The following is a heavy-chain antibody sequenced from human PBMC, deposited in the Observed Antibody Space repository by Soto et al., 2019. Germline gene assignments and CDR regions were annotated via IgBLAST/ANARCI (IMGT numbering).Heavy chain of an antibody. D-gene: IGHD6-13*01. CDR2: ISYDGSNK. J-gene: IGHJ5*02. V-gene: IGHV3-30-3*01. Sequence: QVQLVESGGGVVQPGRSLRLSCAASGFTFSSYAMHWVRQAPGKGLEWVAVISYDGSNKYYADSVKGRFTISRDNSKNTLYLQMNSLRAEDTAVYYCARDLIAAVYNWFDPWGQGTLVTVSS. CDR1: GFTFSSYA. CDR3: ARDLIAAVYNWFDP.